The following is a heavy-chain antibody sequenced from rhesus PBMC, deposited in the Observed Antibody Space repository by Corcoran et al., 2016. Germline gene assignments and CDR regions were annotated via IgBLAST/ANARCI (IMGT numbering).Heavy chain of an antibody. CDR3: ARTTLYFDY. J-gene: IGHJ4*01. V-gene: IGHV3-8*01. D-gene: IGHD1-26*01. CDR1: GFTFSSYY. CDR2: INTGGGST. Sequence: EVQLVESGGGLVQPGGSLRLSCTGSGFTFSSYYRYWVRQAPGKGLGWVSAINTGGGSTWYTDSVKGRFTISKENAKNTLYLQMDSLKAEDTAVYYCARTTLYFDYWGQGVLVTVSS.